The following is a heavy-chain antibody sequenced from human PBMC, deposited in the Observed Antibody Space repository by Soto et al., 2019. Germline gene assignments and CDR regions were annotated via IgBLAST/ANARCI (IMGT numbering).Heavy chain of an antibody. CDR2: INAGNGNT. Sequence: GASVKVSCKASGYTFTSYAMHWVRQAPGQRLEWMGWINAGNGNTKYSQKFQGRVTITRDTSASTAYMELSSLRSEDTAVYYCARDLEDIVVVVAAPIRYNRFDPWGQGTLVTVSS. V-gene: IGHV1-3*01. CDR3: ARDLEDIVVVVAAPIRYNRFDP. D-gene: IGHD2-15*01. CDR1: GYTFTSYA. J-gene: IGHJ5*02.